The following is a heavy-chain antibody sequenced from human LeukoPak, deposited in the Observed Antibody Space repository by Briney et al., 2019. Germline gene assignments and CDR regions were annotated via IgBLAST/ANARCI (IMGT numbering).Heavy chain of an antibody. V-gene: IGHV3-21*01. CDR3: ARERLPDDY. D-gene: IGHD4-11*01. CDR1: GFSFSTYS. Sequence: GRSLRLSCAASGFSFSTYSMNWVRQAPGKGLEWVSSISAASNYIYYADSVKGRFTISRDNAKNSLYLQMNSLRAEDTAVYYCARERLPDDYWGQGTLVTVSS. J-gene: IGHJ4*02. CDR2: ISAASNYI.